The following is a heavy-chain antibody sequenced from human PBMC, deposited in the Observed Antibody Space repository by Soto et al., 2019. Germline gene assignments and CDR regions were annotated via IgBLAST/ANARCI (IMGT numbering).Heavy chain of an antibody. V-gene: IGHV4-31*03. J-gene: IGHJ5*02. CDR3: ATQRGIAAADPLDP. Sequence: PSETLSLTCTVSGGSISSGGYYWSWIRQHPGKGLEWIGYIYYSGSTYYNPSLKSRVTISVDTSKNQFSLKLSSVTAADTAVYYCATQRGIAAADPLDPWGQGTLVTVSS. CDR2: IYYSGST. D-gene: IGHD6-13*01. CDR1: GGSISSGGYY.